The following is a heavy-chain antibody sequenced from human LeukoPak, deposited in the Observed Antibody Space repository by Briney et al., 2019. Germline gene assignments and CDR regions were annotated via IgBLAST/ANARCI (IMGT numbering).Heavy chain of an antibody. Sequence: GGSLRLPCAASGFTVNTNYMYWVRQAPGKGLEWVSVIYSGGTTYYAESVKGRFTISRHSSKNILYLQMNNLRAEDTAVYYCATDQAQLRDAFDIWGQGTEVTVSS. J-gene: IGHJ3*02. V-gene: IGHV3-53*04. D-gene: IGHD1-26*01. CDR1: GFTVNTNY. CDR3: ATDQAQLRDAFDI. CDR2: IYSGGTT.